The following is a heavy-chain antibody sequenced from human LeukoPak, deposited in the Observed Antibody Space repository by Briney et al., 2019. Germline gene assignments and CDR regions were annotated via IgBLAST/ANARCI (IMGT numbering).Heavy chain of an antibody. CDR2: VYSGGST. J-gene: IGHJ4*02. CDR3: ARDRDCSGGSCYGY. CDR1: GFTVSSNY. V-gene: IGHV3-66*01. Sequence: GGSLRLSCAASGFTVSSNYMSWVRQAPGKGLEWVSVVYSGGSTYYADSVKGRFTISRDNSKNTLYLQMNSLRAEDTAVYYCARDRDCSGGSCYGYWGQGTLVTVSS. D-gene: IGHD2-15*01.